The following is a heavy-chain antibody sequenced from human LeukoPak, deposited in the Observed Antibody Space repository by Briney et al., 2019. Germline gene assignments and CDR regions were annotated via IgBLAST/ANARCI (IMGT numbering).Heavy chain of an antibody. CDR1: GFTFSSYS. J-gene: IGHJ1*01. V-gene: IGHV3-21*01. D-gene: IGHD1-14*01. CDR3: AREASIQYTTEYFQH. Sequence: PGGSLRLSCAASGFTFSSYSMNWVRQAPGKGLEWVSSISSSSSYIYYADSVKGRFTISRDNAKNSLYLQMNSLRAEDTAVYYCAREASIQYTTEYFQHWGQGTLVTVSS. CDR2: ISSSSSYI.